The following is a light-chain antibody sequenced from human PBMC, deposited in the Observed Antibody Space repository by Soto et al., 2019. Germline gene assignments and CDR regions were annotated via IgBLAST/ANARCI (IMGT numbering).Light chain of an antibody. J-gene: IGKJ2*01. CDR1: QSISTY. CDR2: ASS. V-gene: IGKV1-39*01. CDR3: QHNFNTPYT. Sequence: DIQMTQSPSSLSASVGDRVTITCRASQSISTYLNWYQQKPGTAPKLLIYASSILQSGVPSRFSGSGSATDFPPTISSLQPEDFATYYCQHNFNTPYTFGQGTRLGIK.